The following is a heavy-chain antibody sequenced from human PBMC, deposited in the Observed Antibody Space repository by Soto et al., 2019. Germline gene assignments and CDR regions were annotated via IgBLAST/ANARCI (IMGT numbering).Heavy chain of an antibody. V-gene: IGHV1-69*06. Sequence: QVQLVQSGAEVKKPGSSVKVPCKASGGTFSSYAISWVRQAPGQGLEWMGGIIPIFGTANYAQKFQGRVTITADKSTSTAYMELSSLRSEDTAVYYCARDPLTTVTTWLANWGQGTLVTVSS. J-gene: IGHJ4*02. CDR3: ARDPLTTVTTWLAN. CDR2: IIPIFGTA. D-gene: IGHD4-17*01. CDR1: GGTFSSYA.